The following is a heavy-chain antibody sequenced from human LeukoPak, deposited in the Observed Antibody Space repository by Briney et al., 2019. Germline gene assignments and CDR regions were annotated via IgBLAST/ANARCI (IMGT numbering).Heavy chain of an antibody. J-gene: IGHJ4*02. V-gene: IGHV1-58*01. CDR3: AADRRGDWNADY. CDR1: GFDFTKSA. CDR2: IVVGSGNT. Sequence: ASVKVSCKASGFDFTKSAVQWVRQARGQRLEWIGWIVVGSGNTNYAQKFQERVTITRDMSTSTAYMELSSLRSEDTAVYYCAADRRGDWNADYWGQGTLVTVSS. D-gene: IGHD1-1*01.